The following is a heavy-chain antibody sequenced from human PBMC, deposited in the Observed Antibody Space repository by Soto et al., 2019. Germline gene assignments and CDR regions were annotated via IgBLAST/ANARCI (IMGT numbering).Heavy chain of an antibody. D-gene: IGHD3-10*01. CDR2: IIPILGIA. Sequence: SVKVSCKASGGTFSSYTISWLRRAPGQGLEWMGRIIPILGIANYAQKFQGRVTITADKSTSTAYMELSSLRSEDTAVYYCASLMSSGYYYGMDVWGQGNTVTVS. V-gene: IGHV1-69*02. J-gene: IGHJ6*02. CDR1: GGTFSSYT. CDR3: ASLMSSGYYYGMDV.